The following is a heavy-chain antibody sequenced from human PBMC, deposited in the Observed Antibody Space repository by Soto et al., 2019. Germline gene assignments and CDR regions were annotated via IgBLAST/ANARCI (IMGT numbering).Heavy chain of an antibody. V-gene: IGHV3-48*03. CDR3: ARRIWDPAVVAVATRGAFDV. D-gene: IGHD2-15*01. J-gene: IGHJ3*01. Sequence: EVQLVESEGGLVQPGGSLRLSCAASGFTFRDYEMHWVRQAPGKGLQWVSYISSSGTTIYYSESVKGRFTISRDTAKNSLYLQLSGLRADATAVYYCARRIWDPAVVAVATRGAFDVWGQGTMVSVSS. CDR1: GFTFRDYE. CDR2: ISSSGTTI.